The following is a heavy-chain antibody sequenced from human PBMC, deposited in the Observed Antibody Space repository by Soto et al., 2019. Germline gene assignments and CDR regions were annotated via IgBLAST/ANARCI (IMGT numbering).Heavy chain of an antibody. J-gene: IGHJ6*02. V-gene: IGHV4-31*03. CDR3: AGTPGGGRLLWFGESLRGNYYYYGMDV. D-gene: IGHD3-10*01. Sequence: SETLSLTCTVSGGSISSGGYYWSWIRQHPGKGLEWIGYIYYSGSTYYNPSLKSRVTISVDTSKNQFSLKLSSVTAADTAVYYCAGTPGGGRLLWFGESLRGNYYYYGMDVWGQGTTVTVSS. CDR1: GGSISSGGYY. CDR2: IYYSGST.